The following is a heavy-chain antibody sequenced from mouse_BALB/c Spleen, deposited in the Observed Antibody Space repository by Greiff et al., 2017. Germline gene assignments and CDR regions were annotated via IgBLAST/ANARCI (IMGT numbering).Heavy chain of an antibody. V-gene: IGHV5-6*01. CDR2: ISRGGSYT. D-gene: IGHD2-4*01. J-gene: IGHJ4*01. Sequence: EVKLVESGGDLVKPGGSLKLSCAASGFTFSSYGMSWVRQTPDKRLEWVATISRGGSYTYYPDSVKGRFTISRDNAKNTLYLQMSSLKSEDTALYYGARLYDYDGYAMDYWGQGTSVTVSS. CDR1: GFTFSSYG. CDR3: ARLYDYDGYAMDY.